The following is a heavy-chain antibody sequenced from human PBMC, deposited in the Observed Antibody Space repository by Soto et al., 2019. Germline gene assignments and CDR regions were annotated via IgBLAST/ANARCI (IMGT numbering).Heavy chain of an antibody. V-gene: IGHV4-34*01. CDR1: GGSFSGYY. J-gene: IGHJ4*01. D-gene: IGHD6-19*01. CDR2: INHSGST. CDR3: AISGYSSGWYYFDY. Sequence: KSSETLSLTCAVYGGSFSGYYWSWIRQPPGKGLEWIGEINHSGSTNYNPSLKSRVTISVDTSKNQFSLKLSSVTAADTAVYYCAISGYSSGWYYFDYWGHGTLVTVSS.